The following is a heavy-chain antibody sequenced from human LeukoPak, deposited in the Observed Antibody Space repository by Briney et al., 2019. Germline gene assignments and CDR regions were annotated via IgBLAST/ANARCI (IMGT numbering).Heavy chain of an antibody. CDR1: GFTLSSYS. V-gene: IGHV3-21*01. Sequence: GGSLRLSCAASGFTLSSYSMTWVRQAPGKGLEWVSSISSSSSYIYYADSVKGRFTISRDNAKNSLFLQMNSLRAEDTAVYYCARDKWFGETDYWGQGTLVTVSS. CDR3: ARDKWFGETDY. D-gene: IGHD3-10*01. J-gene: IGHJ4*02. CDR2: ISSSSSYI.